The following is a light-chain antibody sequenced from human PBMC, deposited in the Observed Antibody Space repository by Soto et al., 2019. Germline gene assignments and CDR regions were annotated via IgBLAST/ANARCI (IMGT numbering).Light chain of an antibody. J-gene: IGKJ1*01. Sequence: IHMTQSPSTLSASVGDRVASTFRASQTISSWLAWYQQKPGKAPKLLIYKASTLKSGVPSRFSGSGSGTEFTLTISSLQPDDSATYYCQPYNSYSRTFGQGTKVDIK. CDR3: QPYNSYSRT. V-gene: IGKV1-5*03. CDR1: QTISSW. CDR2: KAS.